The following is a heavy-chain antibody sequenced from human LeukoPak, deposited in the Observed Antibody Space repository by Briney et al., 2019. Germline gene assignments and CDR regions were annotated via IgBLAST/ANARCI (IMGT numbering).Heavy chain of an antibody. CDR3: ARSYYDFWSGYQPLGRPENNWFDP. V-gene: IGHV1-18*03. CDR2: ISAYNGNT. CDR1: GYTFTSYG. D-gene: IGHD3-3*01. Sequence: ASVKVSCKASGYTFTSYGISWVRQAPGQGLEWMGWISAYNGNTNYAQKLQGRVTMTTDTSTSTAYMELRSLRSDDMAVYYCARSYYDFWSGYQPLGRPENNWFDPWGQGTLVTVSS. J-gene: IGHJ5*02.